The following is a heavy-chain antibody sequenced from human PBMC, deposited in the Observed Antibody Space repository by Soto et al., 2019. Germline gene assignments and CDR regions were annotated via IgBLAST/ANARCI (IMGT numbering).Heavy chain of an antibody. CDR3: ASLLRGYSGTGDY. J-gene: IGHJ4*02. D-gene: IGHD5-12*01. CDR2: IIPIFGTA. V-gene: IGHV1-69*12. Sequence: QVQLVQSGAEVKKPGSSVKVSCKASGGTFSSSAISWVRQAPGQGLEWMGGIIPIFGTANYAQKFQGRVTITADESTSPAYMELSSLRSEDPAVYYCASLLRGYSGTGDYWGQGTLVTVSS. CDR1: GGTFSSSA.